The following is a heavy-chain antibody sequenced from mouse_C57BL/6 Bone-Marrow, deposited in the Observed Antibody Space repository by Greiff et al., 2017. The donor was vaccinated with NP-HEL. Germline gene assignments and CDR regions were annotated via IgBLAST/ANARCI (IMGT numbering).Heavy chain of an antibody. V-gene: IGHV5-6*01. Sequence: EVMLVESGGDLVKPGGSLKLSCAASGFTFSSYGMSWVRQTPDKRLEWVATIRSGGSYTYYPDSVKGRFTISRDNAKNTLYLQMSSLKSEDTAMYYCAKNYDLDYWGQGTTLTVSS. CDR2: IRSGGSYT. CDR3: AKNYDLDY. D-gene: IGHD2-4*01. CDR1: GFTFSSYG. J-gene: IGHJ2*01.